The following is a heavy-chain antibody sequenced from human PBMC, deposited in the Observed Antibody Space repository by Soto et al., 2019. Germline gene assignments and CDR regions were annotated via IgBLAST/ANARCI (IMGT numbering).Heavy chain of an antibody. V-gene: IGHV3-23*01. J-gene: IGHJ4*03. CDR2: ISGSGGST. CDR1: GFTFSSYA. Sequence: GGSLRLSCAASGFTFSSYAMSWVRQAPGKGLEWVSAISGSGGSTYYADSVKGRFTISRDNSKNTLYLQMNSLRAEDTAVYYCSKDFIVGASTMEAFDYWGQGTMVTVSS. D-gene: IGHD1-26*01. CDR3: SKDFIVGASTMEAFDY.